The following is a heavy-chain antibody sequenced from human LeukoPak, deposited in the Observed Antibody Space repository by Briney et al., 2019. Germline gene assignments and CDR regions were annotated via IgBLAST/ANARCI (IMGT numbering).Heavy chain of an antibody. Sequence: ASVKVSCKASGYTFTANYIHWVRQAPGQGLEWVGRIHPKSGGAKYAQKFRDRVTLTRDTSINTAYMELSGLRSDDAAVYYCARAYYDSSGYFGWGTDYYYYYMDVWGEGTTVTISS. V-gene: IGHV1-2*06. J-gene: IGHJ6*03. CDR1: GYTFTANY. D-gene: IGHD3-22*01. CDR2: IHPKSGGA. CDR3: ARAYYDSSGYFGWGTDYYYYYMDV.